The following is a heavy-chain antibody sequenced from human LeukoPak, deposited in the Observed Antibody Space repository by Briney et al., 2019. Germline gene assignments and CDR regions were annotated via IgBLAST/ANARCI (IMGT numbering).Heavy chain of an antibody. CDR2: IYSGGST. V-gene: IGHV3-66*01. Sequence: GGSLRLSCAASEFSVGSNYMTWVRQAPGKGLEWVSLIYSGGSTYYADSVKGRFTISRDNSKNTLYLQMNSLRAEDTAVYYCAKNHNSNGYHTDDAFDVWGQGTMVTVSS. D-gene: IGHD3-22*01. J-gene: IGHJ3*01. CDR3: AKNHNSNGYHTDDAFDV. CDR1: EFSVGSNY.